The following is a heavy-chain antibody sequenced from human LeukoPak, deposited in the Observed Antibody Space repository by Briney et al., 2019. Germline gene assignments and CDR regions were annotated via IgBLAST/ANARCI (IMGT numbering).Heavy chain of an antibody. Sequence: SETLSLTCTVSGGSISSGSYYWSWIRQPAGKGLEWIGRIYTSGSTNHNPSLKSRVTISVDTSKNQFSLKMSSVTAADTAVYYCARDPGGYCSGGSCYLYNWFDPWGQGTLVTVSS. CDR1: GGSISSGSYY. D-gene: IGHD2-15*01. J-gene: IGHJ5*02. CDR2: IYTSGST. CDR3: ARDPGGYCSGGSCYLYNWFDP. V-gene: IGHV4-61*02.